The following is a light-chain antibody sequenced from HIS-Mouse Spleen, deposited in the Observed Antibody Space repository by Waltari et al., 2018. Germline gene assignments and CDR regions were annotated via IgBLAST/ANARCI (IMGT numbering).Light chain of an antibody. CDR2: EGS. Sequence: QSALTQPASVSGSPGPSITISCTRTSSDVGRYNLVSWYQQPPGKAPKLMIYEGSKRPSGVSNRFSGSKSGNTASLTISGLQAEDEADYYCCSYAGSSTWVFGGGTKLTVL. CDR3: CSYAGSSTWV. CDR1: SSDVGRYNL. V-gene: IGLV2-23*01. J-gene: IGLJ3*02.